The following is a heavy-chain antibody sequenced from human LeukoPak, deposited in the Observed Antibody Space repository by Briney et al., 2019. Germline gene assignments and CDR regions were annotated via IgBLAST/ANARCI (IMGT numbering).Heavy chain of an antibody. CDR3: AKDHSIAARPVFEY. V-gene: IGHV3-53*01. Sequence: GGSLRLSCAASGFSVSSNYMSWVRQAPGKGLEWVSVIYGGDIAAYADSVKGRFTISRDNSKNTLYLQMNSLRADDTAVYFCAKDHSIAARPVFEYWGQGTLVTVSS. D-gene: IGHD6-6*01. J-gene: IGHJ4*02. CDR2: IYGGDIA. CDR1: GFSVSSNY.